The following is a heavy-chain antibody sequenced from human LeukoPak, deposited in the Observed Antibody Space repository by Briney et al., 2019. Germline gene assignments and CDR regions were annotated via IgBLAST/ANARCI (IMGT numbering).Heavy chain of an antibody. Sequence: GGSLRLSCSASGFTFSASAMHWVRQAPGKGPQFVSAITNDGRSTYYADSVKGRFTISRDNAKNSLYLQMNSLRAEDTAVYYCARDLSSGWYLSSASYYFDYWGQGTLVTVSS. CDR1: GFTFSASA. D-gene: IGHD6-19*01. J-gene: IGHJ4*02. CDR2: ITNDGRST. V-gene: IGHV3-64*04. CDR3: ARDLSSGWYLSSASYYFDY.